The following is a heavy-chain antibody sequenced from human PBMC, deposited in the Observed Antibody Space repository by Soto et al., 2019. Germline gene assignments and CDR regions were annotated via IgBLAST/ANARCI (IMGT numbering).Heavy chain of an antibody. D-gene: IGHD6-19*01. CDR2: ISGGGVGT. CDR3: AKDYSSGWYYFDY. V-gene: IGHV3-23*01. Sequence: GGSLRLSCAASGFTFSDYYLSWIRQAPGKGLEWVSAISGGGVGTYYADSLKGRFTISRDNSKNTLYLQMNSLRAEDTAVYYCAKDYSSGWYYFDYWGQGTLVTVSS. J-gene: IGHJ4*02. CDR1: GFTFSDYY.